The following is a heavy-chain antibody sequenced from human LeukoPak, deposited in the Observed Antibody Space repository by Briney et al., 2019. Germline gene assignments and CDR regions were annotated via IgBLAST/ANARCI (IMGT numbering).Heavy chain of an antibody. CDR3: AKATCSGASCSSDSRDAFDL. CDR1: GIIFSDFG. D-gene: IGHD2-15*01. V-gene: IGHV3-33*06. Sequence: GGSLRLSCAASGIIFSDFGMHWVRQAPGKGLEWMAIIWYDGSNKYYADSVKGRFTISRDNSQNTMYLQMNSLRAEDTAVYYCAKATCSGASCSSDSRDAFDLWGQGTMVTVSS. CDR2: IWYDGSNK. J-gene: IGHJ3*01.